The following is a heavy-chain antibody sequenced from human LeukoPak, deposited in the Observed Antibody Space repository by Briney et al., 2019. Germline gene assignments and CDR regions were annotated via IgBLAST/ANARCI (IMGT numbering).Heavy chain of an antibody. CDR2: IYHSGST. J-gene: IGHJ4*02. CDR3: ASREWLLQFDY. Sequence: GSLRLSCAASGFTVSSNYMSWVRQAPGKGLEWIGEIYHSGSTNYNPSLKSRVTISVDKSKNQFSLKLSSVTAADTAVYYCASREWLLQFDYWGQGTLVTVSS. D-gene: IGHD3-22*01. V-gene: IGHV4-4*02. CDR1: GFTVSSNY.